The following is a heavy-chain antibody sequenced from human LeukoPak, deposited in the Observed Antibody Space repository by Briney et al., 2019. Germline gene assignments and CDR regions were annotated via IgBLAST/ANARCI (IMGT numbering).Heavy chain of an antibody. Sequence: GGSLRLSWAASGFTFDDYAMHWVRQAPGKGLEWDSGISWNSGSIDYADSVKGRFTISRDNAKSSLYLQMNSLRAEDTPLYCCASAPEQNSSSWPIDYWGQGTLVTVSS. V-gene: IGHV3-9*01. CDR3: ASAPEQNSSSWPIDY. CDR1: GFTFDDYA. J-gene: IGHJ4*02. CDR2: ISWNSGSI. D-gene: IGHD6-13*01.